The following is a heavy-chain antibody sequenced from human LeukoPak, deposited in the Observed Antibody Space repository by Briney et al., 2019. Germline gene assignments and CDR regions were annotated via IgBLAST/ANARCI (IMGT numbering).Heavy chain of an antibody. V-gene: IGHV4-34*01. J-gene: IGHJ4*02. D-gene: IGHD3-3*01. CDR3: ARGRQDYDFWSGYYTAEPYYFDY. CDR1: GGSFSGYY. CDR2: INHSGST. Sequence: SETLSLTCAVYGGSFSGYYWSWIRQPPGKGLEWIGEINHSGSTNYNPSLESRVTISVDTSKNQFSLKLSSVTAADTAVYYCARGRQDYDFWSGYYTAEPYYFDYWGQGTLVTVSS.